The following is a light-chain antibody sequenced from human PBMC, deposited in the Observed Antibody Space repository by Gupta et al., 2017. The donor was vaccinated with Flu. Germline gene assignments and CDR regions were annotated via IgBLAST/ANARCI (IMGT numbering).Light chain of an antibody. V-gene: IGKV4-1*01. CDR3: QQYYDVPFT. CDR2: WAT. J-gene: IGKJ4*01. Sequence: NCKSSQSVLYDSTEKDYLSWYQQKPGQPPKLLISWATTRESGVPDRFSASGFGTDFTLTIASLQAEDVAVYYCQQYYDVPFTFGGGTKVEIK. CDR1: QSVLYDSTEKDY.